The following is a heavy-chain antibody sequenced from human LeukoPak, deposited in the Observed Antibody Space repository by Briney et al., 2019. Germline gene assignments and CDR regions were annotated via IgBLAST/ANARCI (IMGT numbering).Heavy chain of an antibody. CDR1: GFTFSNYW. V-gene: IGHV3-74*01. CDR2: INGDGIST. Sequence: GGSLRLSCAASGFTFSNYWMRWVRQAPGKGLVWVSRINGDGISTGYADSVKGRFTVSRDNAKKTLYLQMNSRRAEATAVYCCARDVGNFDYWGQGTLVTVSS. J-gene: IGHJ4*02. CDR3: ARDVGNFDY.